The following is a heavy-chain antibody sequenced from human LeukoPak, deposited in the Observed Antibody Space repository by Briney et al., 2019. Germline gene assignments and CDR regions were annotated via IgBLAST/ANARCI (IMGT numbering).Heavy chain of an antibody. CDR3: ARGPTLPAAGYNWFAP. D-gene: IGHD2-2*01. CDR1: GYTFTSYD. CDR2: MNPNSGNT. V-gene: IGHV1-8*03. J-gene: IGHJ5*02. Sequence: GASVKVSLNASGYTFTSYDIDLVRQATGQGLEWMGWMNPNSGNTGYAQKFQGRVTITRNTSISTAYMELSSLRSEDTAVYYCARGPTLPAAGYNWFAPWRQGTLVTVSS.